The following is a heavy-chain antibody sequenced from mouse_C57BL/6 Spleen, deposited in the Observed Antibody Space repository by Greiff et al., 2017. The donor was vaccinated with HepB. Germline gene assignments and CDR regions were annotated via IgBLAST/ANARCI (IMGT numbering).Heavy chain of an antibody. D-gene: IGHD2-5*01. V-gene: IGHV1-52*01. CDR1: GYTFTSYW. J-gene: IGHJ2*01. CDR3: ARGGSNYDFDY. CDR2: IDPSDSET. Sequence: VQLQQPGAELVRPGSSVKLSCKASGYTFTSYWMHWVKQRPIQGLEWIGNIDPSDSETHYNQKFKDKATLTVDKSSSTAYMQLSSLTSEDSAVYYCARGGSNYDFDYWGQGTTLTVSS.